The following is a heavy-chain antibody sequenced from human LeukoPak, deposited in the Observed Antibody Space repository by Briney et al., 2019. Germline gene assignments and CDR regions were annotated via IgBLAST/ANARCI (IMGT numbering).Heavy chain of an antibody. J-gene: IGHJ3*02. V-gene: IGHV1-2*02. D-gene: IGHD6-13*01. CDR3: ARARGIAAAGTLRI. Sequence: GASVKVSCKASGYIFTGYYMHWVRQAPGQGLEWMGWINPNSGGTNYAQKFQGRVTMTRDTSISTAYMELSRLRSDDTAVYYCARARGIAAAGTLRIWGQGTMVTVSS. CDR2: INPNSGGT. CDR1: GYIFTGYY.